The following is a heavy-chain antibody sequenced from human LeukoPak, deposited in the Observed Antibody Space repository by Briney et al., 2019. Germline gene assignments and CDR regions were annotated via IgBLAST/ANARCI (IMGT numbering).Heavy chain of an antibody. D-gene: IGHD6-19*01. V-gene: IGHV4-59*01. CDR2: IYYSGST. Sequence: SETLSLTCTVSGASISSYYWSWIRQPPGKGLEWIGYIYYSGSTNYNPSLKSRVTISVDTSKNQFSLKLSSVTAADTAVYYCARRIAVAGGFDYWGQGTLVTVSS. CDR1: GASISSYY. CDR3: ARRIAVAGGFDY. J-gene: IGHJ4*02.